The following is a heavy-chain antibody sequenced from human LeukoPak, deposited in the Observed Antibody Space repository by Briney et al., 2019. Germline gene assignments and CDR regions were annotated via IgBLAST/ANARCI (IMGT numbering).Heavy chain of an antibody. J-gene: IGHJ3*02. CDR2: IIPIFCTA. V-gene: IGHV1-69*13. D-gene: IGHD3-9*01. Sequence: ASVKVSCKASGGTFSSYAISWVRQAPGQGLEWMGGIIPIFCTANYAQKFQGRVTITADESKSKAYMYLRSLSSENTAVYYCARDPQYYDILTGRDAFDIWGQGTMVTVSS. CDR3: ARDPQYYDILTGRDAFDI. CDR1: GGTFSSYA.